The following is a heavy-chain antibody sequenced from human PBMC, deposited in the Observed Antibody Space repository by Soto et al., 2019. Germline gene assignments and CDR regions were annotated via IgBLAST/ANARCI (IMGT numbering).Heavy chain of an antibody. CDR3: ARDRGAARPLYYYYGMDV. CDR2: INHSGST. D-gene: IGHD6-6*01. CDR1: GGSLSAYY. V-gene: IGHV4-34*01. J-gene: IGHJ6*02. Sequence: NPSETLSLTCAVYGGSLSAYYWSWIRQPPGKGLEWIGEINHSGSTNYNPSLKSRVTISVDTSKNQFSLKLSSVTAADTAVYYCARDRGAARPLYYYYGMDVWGQGTAVTVSS.